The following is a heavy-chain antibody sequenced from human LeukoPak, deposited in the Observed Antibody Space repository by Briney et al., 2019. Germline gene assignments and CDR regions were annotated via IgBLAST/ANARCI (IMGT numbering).Heavy chain of an antibody. CDR1: GFTFTTYG. J-gene: IGHJ4*02. CDR3: AKDWADGSYYFNY. D-gene: IGHD3-10*01. Sequence: GGSLRLSCAAPGFTFTTYGMHWVRQAPGKGLEWVAVISDDGSKKYYSDSVKGRSTISRDNSKNTVYLQMNSLRAEDTAVYYCAKDWADGSYYFNYWGQGILVTVSS. V-gene: IGHV3-30*18. CDR2: ISDDGSKK.